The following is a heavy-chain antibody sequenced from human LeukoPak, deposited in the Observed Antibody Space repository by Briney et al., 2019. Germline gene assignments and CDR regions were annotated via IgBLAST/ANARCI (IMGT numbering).Heavy chain of an antibody. Sequence: GGSLRLSCAASGFSFGSYPMHCVRQAPGKGLEWVAVIPSNGDGKYYIESVKGRFTISRDNFNASLFLQMNTLSPEATAVYYCARQATALAYVPNYLDVWGKGTTVTVSS. CDR3: ARQATALAYVPNYLDV. CDR2: IPSNGDGK. V-gene: IGHV3-30*10. CDR1: GFSFGSYP. J-gene: IGHJ6*03. D-gene: IGHD3-16*01.